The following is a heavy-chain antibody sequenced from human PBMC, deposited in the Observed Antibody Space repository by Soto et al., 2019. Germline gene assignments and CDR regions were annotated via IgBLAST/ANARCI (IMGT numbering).Heavy chain of an antibody. J-gene: IGHJ5*01. CDR1: GFTFRNSD. CDR2: ITTTSAFI. D-gene: IGHD5-18*01. V-gene: IGHV3-21*01. CDR3: ARSGHAAMLRYNWIDS. Sequence: EVQLVESGGGLVKPGGSLRLSCAVAGFTFRNSDMNWVRQAPGKGLEWVASITTTSAFIYYAASMKGRFTISRDNAKDSLYLQMDSLRAEDTAVYYCARSGHAAMLRYNWIDSWGQGTLVTVSS.